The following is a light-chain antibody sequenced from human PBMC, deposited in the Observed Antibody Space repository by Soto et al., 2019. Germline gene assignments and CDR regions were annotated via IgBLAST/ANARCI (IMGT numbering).Light chain of an antibody. Sequence: QSALTQPASVSGSPGQSITISCTGTSSDVGGYNYVSWYQQHPGKAPKLMIYDVTNRPSGVSNRFSGSKSGNTASLTISGLQAEDEADYYCSSYTGTNTVVFGGGTKLPS. CDR3: SSYTGTNTVV. CDR1: SSDVGGYNY. CDR2: DVT. V-gene: IGLV2-14*01. J-gene: IGLJ2*01.